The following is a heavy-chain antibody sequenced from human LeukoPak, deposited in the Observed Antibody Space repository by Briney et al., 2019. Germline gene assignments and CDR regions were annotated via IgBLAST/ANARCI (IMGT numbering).Heavy chain of an antibody. CDR2: ISGGGGTT. Sequence: PGRTLRLSRAASGFTFSSLAMSWVRQAPAKGLEWVSAISGGGGTTDYADSVKGRFTISRDNSQNTFYLQMNSLRAEDTGVYYCAKGRVYMDVWGKGTTVTVSS. CDR1: GFTFSSLA. V-gene: IGHV3-23*01. CDR3: AKGRVYMDV. J-gene: IGHJ6*03.